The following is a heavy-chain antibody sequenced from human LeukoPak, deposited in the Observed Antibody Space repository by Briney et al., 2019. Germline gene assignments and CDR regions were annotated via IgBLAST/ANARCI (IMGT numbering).Heavy chain of an antibody. V-gene: IGHV4-31*03. Sequence: SESLSLTCTVSGGSISSGGYYWSWIRQHPGKGLEWVGSSSNSGSTYYNPSLRRRVTISVDTSKNQCSRKLSSVTAADTAVYYCASSLYGDPGYFDYWGQGTLVS. CDR3: ASSLYGDPGYFDY. D-gene: IGHD4-17*01. CDR1: GGSISSGGYY. CDR2: SSNSGST. J-gene: IGHJ4*02.